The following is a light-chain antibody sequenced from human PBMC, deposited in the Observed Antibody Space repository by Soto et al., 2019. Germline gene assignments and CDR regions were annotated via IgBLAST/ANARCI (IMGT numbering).Light chain of an antibody. CDR1: QDISSN. J-gene: IGKJ2*01. CDR3: QQYNNWPPYT. CDR2: DAS. Sequence: EIVMTQSPATLSVTLGERATLSCRASQDISSNLAWYQQKPGQAPRLLIYDASTRATGIPARFSGSGSETEFTLTISRLQSEDFAVYYCQQYNNWPPYTFGQGTKLEIK. V-gene: IGKV3-15*01.